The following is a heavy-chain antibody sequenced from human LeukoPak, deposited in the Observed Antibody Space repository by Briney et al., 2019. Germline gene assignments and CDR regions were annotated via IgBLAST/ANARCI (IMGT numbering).Heavy chain of an antibody. D-gene: IGHD4-11*01. CDR1: GGTFSNYA. CDR3: ASVTVTTWAPDGHMDV. Sequence: SVKVSRKASGGTFSNYAISWVRQAPGQGLEWMGRIIPMFGTTNYAQRFQGRVTITTDESTSTAYMEVSSLRIEDTAVYYCASVTVTTWAPDGHMDVWGKGTTVTVSS. V-gene: IGHV1-69*05. CDR2: IIPMFGTT. J-gene: IGHJ6*03.